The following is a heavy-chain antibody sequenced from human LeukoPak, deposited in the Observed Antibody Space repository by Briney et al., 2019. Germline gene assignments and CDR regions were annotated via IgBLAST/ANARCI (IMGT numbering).Heavy chain of an antibody. CDR3: ARDHIQLWPQGFDY. CDR1: GGSISSGSYY. CDR2: IYTSGST. J-gene: IGHJ4*02. V-gene: IGHV4-61*02. D-gene: IGHD5-18*01. Sequence: SQTLSLTCTVSGGSISSGSYYWSWIRQPAGKGLEWIGRIYTSGSTNYNPSLKSRVTISVDTSKNQFSLKLSSVTAADTAVYYCARDHIQLWPQGFDYWGQGTLVTVSS.